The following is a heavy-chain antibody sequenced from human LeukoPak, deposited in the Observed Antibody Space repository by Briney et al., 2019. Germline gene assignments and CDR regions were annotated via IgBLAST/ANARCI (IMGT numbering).Heavy chain of an antibody. CDR2: ISYDGSNK. CDR3: ARDRIAAAGWFDP. D-gene: IGHD6-13*01. V-gene: IGHV3-30-3*01. J-gene: IGHJ5*02. Sequence: PGGSLGLSCAASGFTFSSYAMHWVRQAPGKGLEWVAVISYDGSNKYYADSVKGRFTISRDNSKNTLYLQMNSLRAEDTAVYYCARDRIAAAGWFDPWGQGTLVTVSS. CDR1: GFTFSSYA.